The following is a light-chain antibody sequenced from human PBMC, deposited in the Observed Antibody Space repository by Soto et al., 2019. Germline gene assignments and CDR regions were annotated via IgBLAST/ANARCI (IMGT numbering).Light chain of an antibody. CDR3: QQRSNWA. J-gene: IGKJ5*01. Sequence: EIVLTQSPATLSLCPGERATLSCRASQSVSSSLAWYQQKPGQAPRLLIYDASSRATDIPARFRGSGSGTDFTLTIGSLEPEDFAVYFCQQRSNWAFGQGTRLEIK. CDR1: QSVSSS. CDR2: DAS. V-gene: IGKV3-11*01.